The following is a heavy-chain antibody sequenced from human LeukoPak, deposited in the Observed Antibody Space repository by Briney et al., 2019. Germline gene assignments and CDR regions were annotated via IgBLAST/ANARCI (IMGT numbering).Heavy chain of an antibody. Sequence: GGSLRLSCAATGVTFSSYAMSLVRQAPGKGLEWVSAISGSGGSTYYADSVKGRFTISRDNSKNTLYLQMNSLRAEDTAVYYCAKDSIAAAGYYFDYWGQGTLVTVSS. CDR2: ISGSGGST. CDR1: GVTFSSYA. CDR3: AKDSIAAAGYYFDY. D-gene: IGHD6-13*01. V-gene: IGHV3-23*01. J-gene: IGHJ4*02.